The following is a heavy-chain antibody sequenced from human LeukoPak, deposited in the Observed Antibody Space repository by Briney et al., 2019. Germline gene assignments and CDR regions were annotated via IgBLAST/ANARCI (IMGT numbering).Heavy chain of an antibody. CDR3: ARDNDLLRYFDWPLDY. Sequence: GGSLRLSCAASGFTFSTYSMNWVRQAPGKGLEWVSYISSSSSDIYYADSVKGRFTISRDNAKNSLYLQMNSLRAEDTAVYYCARDNDLLRYFDWPLDYWGQGTLVTVPS. V-gene: IGHV3-21*05. CDR2: ISSSSSDI. J-gene: IGHJ4*02. D-gene: IGHD3-9*01. CDR1: GFTFSTYS.